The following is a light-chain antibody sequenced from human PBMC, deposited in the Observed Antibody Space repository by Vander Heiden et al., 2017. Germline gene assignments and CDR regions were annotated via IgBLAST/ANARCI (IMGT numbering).Light chain of an antibody. Sequence: DIVMTQSPDSLAVSLGERATINCKSSQSVLYSSNNKNYLAWYQHKPGQPPKVLIYWASTRESGVPDRFSDSGSGTDFTLTISSLQAEDVAVYYCRQDDNTPITFGHGTKVHIK. CDR3: RQDDNTPIT. J-gene: IGKJ3*01. V-gene: IGKV4-1*01. CDR1: QSVLYSSNNKNY. CDR2: WAS.